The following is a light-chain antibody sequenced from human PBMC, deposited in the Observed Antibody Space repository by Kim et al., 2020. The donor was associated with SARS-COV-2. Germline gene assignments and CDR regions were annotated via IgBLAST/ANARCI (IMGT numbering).Light chain of an antibody. CDR2: EVN. V-gene: IGLV2-8*01. CDR1: SSDIGGYSF. Sequence: QSALTQPPSASGSPGQSVTISCTGTSSDIGGYSFVAWYQQHPGKAPKVMIYEVNKRPSGVPDRFSGSKSGNTASLTVSGLQAEDEADYYCSSYAGRQNLVFGGGTQLTVL. J-gene: IGLJ2*01. CDR3: SSYAGRQNLV.